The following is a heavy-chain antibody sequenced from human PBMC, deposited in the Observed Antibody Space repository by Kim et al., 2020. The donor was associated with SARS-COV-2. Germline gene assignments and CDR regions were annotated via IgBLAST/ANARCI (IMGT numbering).Heavy chain of an antibody. V-gene: IGHV3-9*01. CDR1: GFTFDDYA. D-gene: IGHD3-10*01. CDR3: AKDSGMVREDYGLVV. CDR2: ISWNSGTI. Sequence: GGSLRLSCAASGFTFDDYAMHWVRQAPGKGLEWVSGISWNSGTIGYADSVKGRFTISRDNAKNSLYLQMNSLRAEDTALYYCAKDSGMVREDYGLVV. J-gene: IGHJ6*01.